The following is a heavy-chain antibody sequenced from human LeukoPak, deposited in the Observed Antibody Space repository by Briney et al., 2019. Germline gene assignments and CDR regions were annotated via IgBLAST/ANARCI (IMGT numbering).Heavy chain of an antibody. CDR2: IYTSGST. CDR1: GGSISSYY. V-gene: IGHV4-4*07. CDR3: AREVAAAGTRWFDP. Sequence: SETLSLTCTVSGGSISSYYWSWIRQPAGKGLEWIGRIYTSGSTNYSPSLKSRVTMSVDTSKNQFSLTLSSVTAADTAVYYCAREVAAAGTRWFDPWGQGTLVTVSS. D-gene: IGHD6-13*01. J-gene: IGHJ5*02.